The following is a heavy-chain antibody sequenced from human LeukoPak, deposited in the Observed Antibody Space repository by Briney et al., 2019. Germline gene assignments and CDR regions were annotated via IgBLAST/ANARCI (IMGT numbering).Heavy chain of an antibody. CDR3: ARGSGGTYWYY. V-gene: IGHV3-7*01. Sequence: GGSLRLSCAAFGFTCNSYWMSWVRQAPGKGLEWVANINQDGSEKFFVDSVKGRFTISRDNAKNSLYLQMNSLRDEDTAVYYCARGSGGTYWYYWGQGTLVTVSS. CDR1: GFTCNSYW. J-gene: IGHJ4*02. CDR2: INQDGSEK. D-gene: IGHD1-14*01.